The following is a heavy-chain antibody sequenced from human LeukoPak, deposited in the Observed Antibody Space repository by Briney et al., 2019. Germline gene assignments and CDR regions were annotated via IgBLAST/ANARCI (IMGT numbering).Heavy chain of an antibody. CDR3: ARDKVQQFVYDY. CDR1: GFTFSSYA. Sequence: GGSLRLSCAASGFTFSSYAMHRVRQAPGKGLEWVAVISYDGSNKYYADSVKGRFTISRDNSKNTLYLQMNSLRAEDTAVYYCARDKVQQFVYDYWGQGTLVTVSS. D-gene: IGHD6-6*01. CDR2: ISYDGSNK. V-gene: IGHV3-30-3*01. J-gene: IGHJ4*02.